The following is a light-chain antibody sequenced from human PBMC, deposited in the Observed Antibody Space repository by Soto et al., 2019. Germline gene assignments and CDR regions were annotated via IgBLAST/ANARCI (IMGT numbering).Light chain of an antibody. CDR2: EVS. V-gene: IGLV2-14*01. CDR3: SSYTSSGTVL. J-gene: IGLJ3*02. CDR1: SSDVGVYNY. Sequence: QSALTQPASVSGSPGQSITISCTGTSSDVGVYNYVSWYQQHPGKAPKLMIYEVSNRPSGVSHRFSGSKSGNTASLTISGLQAEDEGDYYCSSYTSSGTVLFGGGTKLTVL.